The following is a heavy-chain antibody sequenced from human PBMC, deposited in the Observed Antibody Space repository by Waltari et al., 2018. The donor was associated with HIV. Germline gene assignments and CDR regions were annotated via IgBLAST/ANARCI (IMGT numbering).Heavy chain of an antibody. CDR2: IYYSGST. D-gene: IGHD6-6*01. CDR1: GGSISRSSYY. CDR3: ARDHLSIAARPGWFDP. J-gene: IGHJ5*02. Sequence: QLQLQESGPGLVKPSETLSLTCTVSGGSISRSSYYWGWIRQPPGKGLEWIGSIYYSGSTYYNPSLKSRVTISVDTSKNQFSLKLSSVTAADTAVYYCARDHLSIAARPGWFDPWGQGTLVTVSS. V-gene: IGHV4-39*07.